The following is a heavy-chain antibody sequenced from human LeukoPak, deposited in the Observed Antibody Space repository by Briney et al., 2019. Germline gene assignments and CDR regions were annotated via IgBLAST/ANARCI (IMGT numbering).Heavy chain of an antibody. Sequence: GGSLRLSCAASGFSFDDYAMHWVRQAPGKGLEWVCHISGDGGRTYYEDSVKGRFTISRDNSKNSLYLQMNSLRTEDTAFYYCAKDSMSAYWGQGTLVTVSS. V-gene: IGHV3-43*02. CDR3: AKDSMSAY. CDR2: ISGDGGRT. D-gene: IGHD2/OR15-2a*01. CDR1: GFSFDDYA. J-gene: IGHJ4*02.